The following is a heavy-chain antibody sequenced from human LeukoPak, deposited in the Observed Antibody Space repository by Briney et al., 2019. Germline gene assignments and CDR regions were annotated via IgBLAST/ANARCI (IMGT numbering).Heavy chain of an antibody. CDR3: ARFGVGATTNYYYYGMDV. V-gene: IGHV4-34*01. CDR1: GGSFSGYY. CDR2: INHSGST. D-gene: IGHD1-26*01. Sequence: SETLSLTGAVYGGSFSGYYWSWIRQPPGKGLEWIGEINHSGSTNYNPSLKSRVTISVDTSKNQFSLKLSSVTAADTAVYYCARFGVGATTNYYYYGMDVWGQGTTVTVSS. J-gene: IGHJ6*02.